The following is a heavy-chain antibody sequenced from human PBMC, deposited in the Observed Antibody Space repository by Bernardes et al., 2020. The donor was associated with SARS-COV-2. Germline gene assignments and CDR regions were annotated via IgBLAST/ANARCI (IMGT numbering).Heavy chain of an antibody. CDR3: ARDWGSITMVRGVIISDPNFDY. V-gene: IGHV3-11*01. CDR2: ISSSGSTI. J-gene: IGHJ4*02. Sequence: GGSLRLSCAASGFTFSDYYMSWIRQAPGKGLEWVSYISSSGSTIYYADSVKGRFTISRDNAKNSLYLQMNSLRAEDTAVYYCARDWGSITMVRGVIISDPNFDYWGQGTLVTVSS. D-gene: IGHD3-10*01. CDR1: GFTFSDYY.